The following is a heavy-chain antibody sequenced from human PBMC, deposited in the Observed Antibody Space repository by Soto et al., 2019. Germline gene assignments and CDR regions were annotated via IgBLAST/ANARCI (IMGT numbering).Heavy chain of an antibody. Sequence: SETLSLTCAVSGGSISSGGYSWSWIRQPPGKGLEWIGYIYHSGSTYYNPSLKSRVTISVDRSKNQFSLKLSSVTAADTAVYYCARVHGDYDWFDPWGQGTLVTVSS. CDR1: GGSISSGGYS. D-gene: IGHD4-17*01. V-gene: IGHV4-30-2*01. J-gene: IGHJ5*02. CDR2: IYHSGST. CDR3: ARVHGDYDWFDP.